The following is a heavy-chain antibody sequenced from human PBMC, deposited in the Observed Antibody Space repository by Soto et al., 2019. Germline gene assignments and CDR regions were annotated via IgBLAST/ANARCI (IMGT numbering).Heavy chain of an antibody. V-gene: IGHV4-34*01. CDR2: INHSGST. J-gene: IGHJ6*02. CDR3: ERSPSTDYDFWSGSPNYYYYGMDV. CDR1: GASFSGYS. Sequence: SETLSLTCAVYGASFSGYSWTWIRQPPGKGLEWIGEINHSGSTNYNPSLKSRVTISVDTSKNRFSLKLSSVTAADTAVYYCERSPSTDYDFWSGSPNYYYYGMDVWGQGTTVTVYS. D-gene: IGHD3-3*01.